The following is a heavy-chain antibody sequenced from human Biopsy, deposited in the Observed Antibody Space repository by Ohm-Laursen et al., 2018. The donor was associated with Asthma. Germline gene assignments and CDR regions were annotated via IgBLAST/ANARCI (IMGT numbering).Heavy chain of an antibody. Sequence: TLSLTCTVSGASIKTDDHYWSWLRQPPGKGLEWFGFIHYRGSTSYNPSLKGGVTISVDTSKNQFSLKLSSVTAADTAVYYCARASVAASSNWFDPWGQGTLVTVSS. V-gene: IGHV4-30-4*01. CDR1: GASIKTDDHY. J-gene: IGHJ5*02. CDR2: IHYRGST. D-gene: IGHD6-19*01. CDR3: ARASVAASSNWFDP.